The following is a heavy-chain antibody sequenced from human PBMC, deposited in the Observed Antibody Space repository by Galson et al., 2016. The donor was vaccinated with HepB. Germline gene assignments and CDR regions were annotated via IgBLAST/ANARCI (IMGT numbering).Heavy chain of an antibody. CDR3: ARHGRSLRARWNFDL. J-gene: IGHJ2*01. Sequence: QSGAEVKKPGDSLRISCEGSGFIFTNYWISWLRLMPGKGLEWMGRLDPADSSSIYNPSFRGHVTFSTDMSPTTAYLQWSSLQASASAIYYCARHGRSLRARWNFDLWGRGSLVTVSS. CDR2: LDPADSSS. CDR1: GFIFTNYW. V-gene: IGHV5-10-1*01. D-gene: IGHD1-26*01.